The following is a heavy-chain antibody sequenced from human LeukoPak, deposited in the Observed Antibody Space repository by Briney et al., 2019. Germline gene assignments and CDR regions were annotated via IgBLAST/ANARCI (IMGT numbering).Heavy chain of an antibody. CDR3: ARGKGYSSGWYFDY. Sequence: SETLSLTGTVSGGSISGYYWSWIRQPAGKGLEWIGRIVTSGSTNYNPSLKSRVTMSVDTSKSQFSLRLSSVIAADTAVYYCARGKGYSSGWYFDYWGQGTLVTVSS. CDR2: IVTSGST. CDR1: GGSISGYY. J-gene: IGHJ4*02. D-gene: IGHD6-19*01. V-gene: IGHV4-4*07.